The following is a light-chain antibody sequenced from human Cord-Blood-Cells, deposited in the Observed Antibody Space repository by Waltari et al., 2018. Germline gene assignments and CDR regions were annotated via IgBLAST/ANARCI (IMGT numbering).Light chain of an antibody. J-gene: IGKJ2*01. V-gene: IGKV1-39*01. CDR3: QQSYSTPRT. CDR1: QSISSY. Sequence: DIQMTQSPSSLSASVGDRVTITCRASQSISSYLNWYKQKPGKAPKLLIYAASSLQSGVPSRFSGSRSGTDFTLTISSLQPEDFATYYCQQSYSTPRTFGQGTKLEIK. CDR2: AAS.